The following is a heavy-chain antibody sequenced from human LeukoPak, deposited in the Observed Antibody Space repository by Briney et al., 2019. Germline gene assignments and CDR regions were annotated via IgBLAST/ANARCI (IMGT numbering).Heavy chain of an antibody. CDR1: GYTFSSYE. D-gene: IGHD6-19*01. CDR3: ASRRAVTFDY. V-gene: IGHV3-48*03. CDR2: ISSSGSTI. J-gene: IGHJ4*02. Sequence: GGSLRLSCAASGYTFSSYEMNWVRQAPGKGLEWVSHISSSGSTIYYADSVKGRFTISRDNAKNSLYLQMNSLRAEDTAVYYCASRRAVTFDYWGQGTLVTVSS.